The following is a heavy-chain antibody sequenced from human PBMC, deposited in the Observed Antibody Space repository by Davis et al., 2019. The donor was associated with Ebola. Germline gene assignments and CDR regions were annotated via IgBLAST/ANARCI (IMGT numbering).Heavy chain of an antibody. J-gene: IGHJ5*02. Sequence: GESLKISCAASGFTFSSYAMHWVRQAPGKGLEWMAVISYDGSNKYYADSVKGRFTISRDNSKNTLYLQMNSLRAEDTAVYYCAKDRYYDSSGLTWGQGTLVTVSS. CDR1: GFTFSSYA. D-gene: IGHD3-22*01. V-gene: IGHV3-30*04. CDR3: AKDRYYDSSGLT. CDR2: ISYDGSNK.